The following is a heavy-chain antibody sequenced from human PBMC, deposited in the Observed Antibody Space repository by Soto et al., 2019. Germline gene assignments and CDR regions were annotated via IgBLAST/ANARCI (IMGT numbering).Heavy chain of an antibody. V-gene: IGHV3-23*01. CDR2: ISGSGGST. J-gene: IGHJ5*02. CDR3: ANHNYDILTGMGGKNWFDP. CDR1: GFTFSSYA. D-gene: IGHD3-9*01. Sequence: GGSLRLSCAASGFTFSSYAMSWVRQAPGKGLEWVSAISGSGGSTYYADSVKGRFTISRDNSKNTLYLQMNSLRAEDTAVYYCANHNYDILTGMGGKNWFDPWGQGTLVTVSS.